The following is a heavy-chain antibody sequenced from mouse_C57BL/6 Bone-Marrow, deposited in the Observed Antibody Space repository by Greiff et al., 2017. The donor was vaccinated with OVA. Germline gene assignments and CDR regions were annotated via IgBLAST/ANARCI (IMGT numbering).Heavy chain of an antibody. V-gene: IGHV2-6*03. CDR1: GFSLTSYG. CDR2: IWSDGST. J-gene: IGHJ4*01. Sequence: QVQLKESGPGLVAPSQSLSITCTVSGFSLTSYGVHWVRQPPGKGLEWLVVIWSDGSTTYNSALKSRLSISKDNSKSQVFLKMNSLQTDDTAMYYCAISYYGSSPWYAMDYWGQGTSVTVSS. D-gene: IGHD1-1*01. CDR3: AISYYGSSPWYAMDY.